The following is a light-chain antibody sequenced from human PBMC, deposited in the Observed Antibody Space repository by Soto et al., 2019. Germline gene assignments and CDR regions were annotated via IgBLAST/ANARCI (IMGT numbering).Light chain of an antibody. V-gene: IGLV2-11*01. CDR3: CSYAGSYTWV. Sequence: QSVLTQPRSVSGSPGQSVTISCTGTSSDVGDYNYVSWYQQHPGKAPKLLIYAVNMRPSGVPDRFSGSKSGNTASLTISGLQAVDEADYSCCSYAGSYTWVFGGGTKVTVL. J-gene: IGLJ3*02. CDR1: SSDVGDYNY. CDR2: AVN.